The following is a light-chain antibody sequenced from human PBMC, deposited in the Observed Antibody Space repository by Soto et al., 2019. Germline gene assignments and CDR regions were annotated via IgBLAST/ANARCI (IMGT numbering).Light chain of an antibody. V-gene: IGKV1-5*03. Sequence: DIPMTQSPSTLSASVGDRVTITCRASQSLSSWLAWYQQKPGKAPKLLIYKASSLESGVPSRFSGSRSGTEFTLTISSLQPDDFATYYCQQYNSYSWTFGQGTKVEIK. CDR2: KAS. J-gene: IGKJ1*01. CDR1: QSLSSW. CDR3: QQYNSYSWT.